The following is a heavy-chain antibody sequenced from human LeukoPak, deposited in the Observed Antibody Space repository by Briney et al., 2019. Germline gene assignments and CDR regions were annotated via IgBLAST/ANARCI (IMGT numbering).Heavy chain of an antibody. D-gene: IGHD1-26*01. CDR1: GFTFSSYA. CDR3: ARHKTGGREYAFDI. CDR2: ISGSGGTT. Sequence: GSLRLSCAASGFTFSSYAMSWVRQAPGKGLEWVSVISGSGGTTYYADSVKGRFTISRDNANNSLYLQMNSLRAEDTAVYYCARHKTGGREYAFDIWGQGTMVTVSS. J-gene: IGHJ3*02. V-gene: IGHV3-23*01.